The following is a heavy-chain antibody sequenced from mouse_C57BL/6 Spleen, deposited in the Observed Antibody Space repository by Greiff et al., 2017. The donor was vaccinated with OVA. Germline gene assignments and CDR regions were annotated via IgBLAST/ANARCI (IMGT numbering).Heavy chain of an antibody. D-gene: IGHD4-1*01. CDR2: IDPSDSYT. CDR1: GYTFTSYW. CDR3: ARSTHWAYWYVDV. J-gene: IGHJ1*03. V-gene: IGHV1-50*01. Sequence: QVQLQQPGAELVKPGASVKLSCKASGYTFTSYWMRWVKQRPGQGLEWIGEIDPSDSYTYYTQKFKGKATLTVDTSSSTAYMQLSSLTSEDSAVYYSARSTHWAYWYVDVWGKGTTVTVSS.